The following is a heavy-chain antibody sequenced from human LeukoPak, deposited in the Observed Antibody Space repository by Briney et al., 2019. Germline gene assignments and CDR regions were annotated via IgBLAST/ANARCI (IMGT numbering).Heavy chain of an antibody. CDR3: ARDKQAIGSGHYYYGMDV. Sequence: GGSLRLSCAASGFTFSSYGMHWVRQAPGKGLEWVAVIWYDGSNKYYADSVKGRFTISRDNSKNTLYLQMNSLRAEDTAVYYCARDKQAIGSGHYYYGMDVWGQGTTVTVSS. V-gene: IGHV3-33*01. CDR2: IWYDGSNK. J-gene: IGHJ6*02. D-gene: IGHD2-15*01. CDR1: GFTFSSYG.